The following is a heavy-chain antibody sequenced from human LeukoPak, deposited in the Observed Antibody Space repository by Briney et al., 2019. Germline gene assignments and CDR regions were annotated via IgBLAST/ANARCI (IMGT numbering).Heavy chain of an antibody. J-gene: IGHJ4*02. V-gene: IGHV4-38-2*02. CDR2: IYHSGST. CDR1: GYSISSGYY. CDR3: ARGRWLGHFDY. Sequence: SETLSLTCTVSGYSISSGYYWSWIRQPPGKGLEWIGSIYHSGSTYYNPSLKSRVTISVDTSKNQFSLKLSSVTAADTAVYYCARGRWLGHFDYWGQGTLVTVSS. D-gene: IGHD6-19*01.